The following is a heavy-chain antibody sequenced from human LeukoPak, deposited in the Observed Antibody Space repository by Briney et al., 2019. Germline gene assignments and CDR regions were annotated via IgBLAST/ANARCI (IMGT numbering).Heavy chain of an antibody. CDR1: GGSISSSSYY. J-gene: IGHJ5*02. D-gene: IGHD3-10*01. Sequence: RPSETLSLTCTVSGGSISSSSYYWGWIRQPPGKGLEWIGSIYYSGSTYYNPSLKSRVTISVDTSKNQFSLKLSSVTAADTAVYYCARGQFIYGTYNWFDPWGQGTLVTVSS. CDR2: IYYSGST. V-gene: IGHV4-39*01. CDR3: ARGQFIYGTYNWFDP.